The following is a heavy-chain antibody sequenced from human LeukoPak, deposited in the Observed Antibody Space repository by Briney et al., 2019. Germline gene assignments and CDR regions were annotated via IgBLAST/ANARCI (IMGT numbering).Heavy chain of an antibody. CDR1: GYTFTDYY. V-gene: IGHV1-2*04. J-gene: IGHJ4*02. D-gene: IGHD3-22*01. CDR3: ARGGPYYDSSRANDLNY. Sequence: ASVKVSCKASGYTFTDYYMQWVRQAPGQGLEWMGWINPNSGGTHYVQRFQGWVTMTRDTSISTAYMGLSRLTSDDTAVYYCARGGPYYDSSRANDLNYWGQGTLVTVSS. CDR2: INPNSGGT.